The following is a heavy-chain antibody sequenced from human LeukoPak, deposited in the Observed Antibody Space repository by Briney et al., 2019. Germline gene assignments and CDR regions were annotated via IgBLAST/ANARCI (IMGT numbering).Heavy chain of an antibody. CDR2: ISYDGSNK. Sequence: PGGSLRLSCAASGFTFEDYTMHWVRQAPGKGLEWVAVISYDGSNKYYADSVKGRFTISRDNAKNSLYLQMNSLRAEDTAVYYCAELGITMIGGVWGKGTTVTISS. V-gene: IGHV3-30*18. J-gene: IGHJ6*04. CDR1: GFTFEDYT. CDR3: AELGITMIGGV. D-gene: IGHD3-10*02.